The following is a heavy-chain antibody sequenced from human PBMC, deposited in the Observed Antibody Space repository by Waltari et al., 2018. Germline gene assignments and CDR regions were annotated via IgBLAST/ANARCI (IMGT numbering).Heavy chain of an antibody. J-gene: IGHJ4*02. Sequence: QVQLVQSGAELKEPGASVKVSCKASGYTFTGYYMHWVRQAPGHGLEWMGWINTNSGGTNYAQKFEGWVTMTRDTSINTAYMELTRLTSDDTAVYYCARDRGYFYESSGYYSLNDWGQGTLVTVSS. V-gene: IGHV1-2*04. D-gene: IGHD3-22*01. CDR3: ARDRGYFYESSGYYSLND. CDR1: GYTFTGYY. CDR2: INTNSGGT.